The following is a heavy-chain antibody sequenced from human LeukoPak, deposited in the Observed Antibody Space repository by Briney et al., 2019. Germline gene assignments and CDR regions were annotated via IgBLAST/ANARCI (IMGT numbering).Heavy chain of an antibody. D-gene: IGHD3-3*01. V-gene: IGHV1-69*05. CDR2: IIPIFGTA. Sequence: SVKVSCKASGGTFSSYAISWVRQAPGQGLEWMGGIIPIFGTANYAQKFQGRVTITTDESTSTAYMELSSLRSEDTAVYYCARDEGLQSGIFGMDVWGKGTTVTVSS. CDR1: GGTFSSYA. CDR3: ARDEGLQSGIFGMDV. J-gene: IGHJ6*04.